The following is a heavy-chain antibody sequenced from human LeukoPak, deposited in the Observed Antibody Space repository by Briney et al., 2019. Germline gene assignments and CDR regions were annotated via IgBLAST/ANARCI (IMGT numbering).Heavy chain of an antibody. J-gene: IGHJ4*02. CDR1: GGSMSGYS. D-gene: IGHD3-10*01. Sequence: SSETLSLTCTIPGGSMSGYSWSWLRQPAGKELEWIGRIYTSYFTEYNLSLDGRVTMSIDTSKNQFSLMLDSVTAADTAIYYCARVHIVTGTYFDSWGQGALVTVSS. V-gene: IGHV4-4*07. CDR2: IYTSYFT. CDR3: ARVHIVTGTYFDS.